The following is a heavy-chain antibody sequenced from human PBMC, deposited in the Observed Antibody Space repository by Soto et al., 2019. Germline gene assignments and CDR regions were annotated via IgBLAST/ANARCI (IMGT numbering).Heavy chain of an antibody. Sequence: SETLSLTCTVSGGSISSSSYYWGWIRQPPGKGLEWIGSIYYSGSTYYNPSLKSRVTISVDTSKNQFSLKLSSVTAADTAVYYCARLTIFGHTADYWGQGTLVTVSS. D-gene: IGHD3-3*01. J-gene: IGHJ4*02. CDR2: IYYSGST. CDR1: GGSISSSSYY. CDR3: ARLTIFGHTADY. V-gene: IGHV4-39*01.